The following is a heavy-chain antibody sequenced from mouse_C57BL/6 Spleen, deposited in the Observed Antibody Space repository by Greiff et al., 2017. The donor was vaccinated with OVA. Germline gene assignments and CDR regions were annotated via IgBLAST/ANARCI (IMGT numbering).Heavy chain of an antibody. CDR2: IYPRSGNT. CDR1: GYTFTSYG. CDR3: ARKDYDYDVYWYFDV. Sequence: VQGVESGAELARPGASVKLSCKASGYTFTSYGISWVKQRTGQGLEWIGEIYPRSGNTYYNEKFKGKATLTADKSSSTAYMELRSLTSEDSAVYFCARKDYDYDVYWYFDVWGTGTTVTVSS. V-gene: IGHV1-81*01. D-gene: IGHD2-4*01. J-gene: IGHJ1*03.